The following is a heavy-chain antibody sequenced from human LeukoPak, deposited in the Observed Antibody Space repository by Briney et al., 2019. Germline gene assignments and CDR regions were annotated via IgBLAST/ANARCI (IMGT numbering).Heavy chain of an antibody. CDR1: GYTFTSYG. D-gene: IGHD3-16*02. Sequence: ASVKVSCKASGYTFTSYGISWVRQAPGQGLEWMGWISAYNGNTNYAQKLQGRVTMTTDTSTSTAYMELRSLRSDDTAVYYCARDVMITFGGVIVIRYFDYWGQGTLFTVSS. CDR3: ARDVMITFGGVIVIRYFDY. CDR2: ISAYNGNT. J-gene: IGHJ4*02. V-gene: IGHV1-18*01.